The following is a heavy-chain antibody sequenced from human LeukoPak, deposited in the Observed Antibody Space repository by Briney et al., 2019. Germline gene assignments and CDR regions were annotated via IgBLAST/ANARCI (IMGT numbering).Heavy chain of an antibody. CDR3: EGTYYYDSSDDY. CDR2: ISGSGTST. Sequence: EGSLRLSCAASGFTFRSYAMSWVRQAPGKGLEWVLAISGSGTSTYYADSVKGRFTISRDNSKNTLYLQMNSLRAEDTAVYYCEGTYYYDSSDDYWGQGTLVTVSS. CDR1: GFTFRSYA. J-gene: IGHJ4*02. D-gene: IGHD3-22*01. V-gene: IGHV3-23*01.